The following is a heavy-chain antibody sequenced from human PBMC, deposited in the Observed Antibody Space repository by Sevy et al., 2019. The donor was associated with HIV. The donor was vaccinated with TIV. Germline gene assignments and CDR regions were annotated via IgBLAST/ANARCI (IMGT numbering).Heavy chain of an antibody. D-gene: IGHD1-26*01. Sequence: GGSLTLSCAASRFTFSNYWMSWVRQAPGKGLEWVANIKQDGSEKYYVDSVKGRFTISRDNAKNSLYLQMNSLRAEDTAVYYCAREGAISFIVGATTGAFDIWGLGTMVTVSS. CDR1: RFTFSNYW. CDR3: AREGAISFIVGATTGAFDI. CDR2: IKQDGSEK. V-gene: IGHV3-7*01. J-gene: IGHJ3*02.